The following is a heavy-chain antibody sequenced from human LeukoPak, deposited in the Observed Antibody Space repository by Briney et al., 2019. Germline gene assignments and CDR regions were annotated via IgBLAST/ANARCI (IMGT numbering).Heavy chain of an antibody. J-gene: IGHJ5*02. Sequence: GGSLRLSCAASGFTFSDYYMSWIRQAPGKGLEWVSYISSSGSTIYYADSVKGRFTISRDNAKNSLYLQMNSLRAEDTAVYYSARAPRKIAAAGLGWFDPWGQGTLVTVSS. V-gene: IGHV3-11*01. CDR3: ARAPRKIAAAGLGWFDP. CDR1: GFTFSDYY. CDR2: ISSSGSTI. D-gene: IGHD6-13*01.